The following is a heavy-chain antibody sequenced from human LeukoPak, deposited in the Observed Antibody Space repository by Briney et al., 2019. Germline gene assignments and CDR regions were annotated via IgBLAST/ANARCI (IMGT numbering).Heavy chain of an antibody. CDR3: ARDRGYFDY. D-gene: IGHD5-24*01. CDR2: ISYDGSNK. Sequence: GGSLRLSCAASGFTFSSFPIHWVRQAPGKGLEWVAVISYDGSNKYYADSVKGRFTISRDNSKNTLFLQMYSLRAEDTAVYYCARDRGYFDYWGQGTLVTVSS. CDR1: GFTFSSFP. J-gene: IGHJ4*02. V-gene: IGHV3-30-3*01.